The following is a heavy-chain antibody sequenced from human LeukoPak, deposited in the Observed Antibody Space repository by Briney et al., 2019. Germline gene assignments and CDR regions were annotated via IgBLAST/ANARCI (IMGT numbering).Heavy chain of an antibody. CDR1: TFXXXA. V-gene: IGHV1-3*03. J-gene: IGHJ4*02. Sequence: TFXXXAMHWVRQAPGQRRECMGWINAGNGNTKYSQEFQGRVTITRDTSASTAYMELSSLRSEDMAVYYCARGCSGGSCYPFDYWGQGTLVTVSS. CDR2: INAGNGNT. D-gene: IGHD2-15*01. CDR3: ARGCSGGSCYPFDY.